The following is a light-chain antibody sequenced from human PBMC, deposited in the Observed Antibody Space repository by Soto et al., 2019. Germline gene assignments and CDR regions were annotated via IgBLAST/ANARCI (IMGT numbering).Light chain of an antibody. CDR3: QQYSSSLLT. CDR1: QSVSSSY. J-gene: IGKJ4*01. Sequence: EIVLTQSPGTLSLSPGERATLSCRASQSVSSSYLAWYQQKPGQAPRLLIYAASTRATGIPDRFSGSGSGTDFTLTISSLEPEDFAVYYCQQYSSSLLTFGGGTKVEIK. CDR2: AAS. V-gene: IGKV3-20*01.